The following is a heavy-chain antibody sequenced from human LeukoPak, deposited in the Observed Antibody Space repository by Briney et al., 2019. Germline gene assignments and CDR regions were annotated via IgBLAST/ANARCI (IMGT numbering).Heavy chain of an antibody. V-gene: IGHV3-33*08. CDR1: GFTFSSNG. D-gene: IGHD6-13*01. CDR2: IWSDGSTK. Sequence: GGSLRLSCATSGFTFSSNGMHWVRQAPGKGLEWVAVIWSDGSTKYYAGSIKRRFTISRHNSKNTLYLQMNCLTGEDTAVYYCAGGPPSAAAGMLDYWGQGTLVTVSS. J-gene: IGHJ4*02. CDR3: AGGPPSAAAGMLDY.